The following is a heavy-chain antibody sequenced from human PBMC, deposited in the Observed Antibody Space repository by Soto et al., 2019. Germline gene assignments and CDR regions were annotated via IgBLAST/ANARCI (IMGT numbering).Heavy chain of an antibody. CDR2: VSSSGGST. CDR3: AKAVYGYWYFDL. V-gene: IGHV3-23*01. Sequence: GGSLRLSCAASGFTFNSYGMSWVRQAPGKGLEWVSGVSSSGGSTDYADSVKGRFTISRDISKNTLYLQMNSLRAEDTAVYYCAKAVYGYWYFDLWGRGTLVTVSS. J-gene: IGHJ2*01. D-gene: IGHD3-10*01. CDR1: GFTFNSYG.